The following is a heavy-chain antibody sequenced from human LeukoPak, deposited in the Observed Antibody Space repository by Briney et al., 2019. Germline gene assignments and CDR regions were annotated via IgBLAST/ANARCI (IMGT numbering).Heavy chain of an antibody. V-gene: IGHV3-23*01. CDR3: AKAMCGSCYSFDY. CDR1: GFTFSSYG. J-gene: IGHJ4*02. CDR2: VSSSGGTT. D-gene: IGHD2-15*01. Sequence: SGGSLRLSCAASGFTFSSYGMSWVRQAPGKGLEWVSAVSSSGGTTYYADSVKGRFTISRDNSKNTLYLQMNSLRAEDTAVYYCAKAMCGSCYSFDYWGQGTLVTVSS.